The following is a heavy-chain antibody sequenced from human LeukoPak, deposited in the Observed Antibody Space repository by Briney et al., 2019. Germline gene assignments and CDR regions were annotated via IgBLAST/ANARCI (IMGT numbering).Heavy chain of an antibody. CDR2: INAGNGNT. Sequence: ASVKVSCKASGYTFTSYAMHWVRQAPGQRLEWMGWINAGNGNTKYSQKFQGRVTITRDTSASTAYMELSSLRSEDTAVYYCARGGGVSYYYYGMDVWGQGTTVTVSS. D-gene: IGHD3-16*01. CDR1: GYTFTSYA. J-gene: IGHJ6*02. CDR3: ARGGGVSYYYYGMDV. V-gene: IGHV1-3*01.